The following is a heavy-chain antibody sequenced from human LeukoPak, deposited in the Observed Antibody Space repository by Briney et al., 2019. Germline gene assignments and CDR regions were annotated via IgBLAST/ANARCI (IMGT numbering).Heavy chain of an antibody. J-gene: IGHJ5*02. V-gene: IGHV4-34*01. CDR3: ARRIGYCSSTSCYEPQWFDP. CDR1: GGSFSGYY. Sequence: SETLSLTCAVYGGSFSGYYWSWIRQPPGKGLEWIGAINHSGSTKYNPSLKSRVTISVDTSKNQFSLKLSSVTAANAAVYYGARRIGYCSSTSCYEPQWFDPWGQGTLVTVSS. D-gene: IGHD2-2*01. CDR2: INHSGST.